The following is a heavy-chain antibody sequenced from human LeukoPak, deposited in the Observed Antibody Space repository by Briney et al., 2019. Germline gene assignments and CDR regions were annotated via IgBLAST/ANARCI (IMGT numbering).Heavy chain of an antibody. CDR3: ARGRPAAGQYFFDY. J-gene: IGHJ4*02. V-gene: IGHV4-39*01. CDR2: IYYSGST. Sequence: RTSETLSLTCTVSGGSISSSNYYWGWIRQPPGKGLEWIGSIYYSGSTCYNPSLKSRVTISVDTSKNQFSLKVASVTAADTAMYYCARGRPAAGQYFFDYWGQGTLVTVSS. CDR1: GGSISSSNYY. D-gene: IGHD6-13*01.